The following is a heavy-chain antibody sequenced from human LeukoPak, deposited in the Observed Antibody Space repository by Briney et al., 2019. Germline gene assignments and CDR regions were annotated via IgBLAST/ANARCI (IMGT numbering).Heavy chain of an antibody. Sequence: GGSLRLSCAASGFIFRNYEMNWVRQAPGKGLEWVSYTSSSGRTPYYADSVKGRFTISRDNAKNSLYLQMNSLRAEDTAVYYCARAYDYVGDAFDIWGQGTMVTVSS. V-gene: IGHV3-48*03. D-gene: IGHD3-16*01. CDR1: GFIFRNYE. CDR3: ARAYDYVGDAFDI. CDR2: TSSSGRTP. J-gene: IGHJ3*02.